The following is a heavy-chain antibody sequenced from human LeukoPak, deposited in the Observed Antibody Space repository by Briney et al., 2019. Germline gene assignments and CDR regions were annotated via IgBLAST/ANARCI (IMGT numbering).Heavy chain of an antibody. CDR3: AKNGGKLHSYYMDV. Sequence: GGSLRLSCTGSGFTFGDYAISWVRQAPGKGLEWVTFIRYDGSNEYYADSVKGRFSISRDNPKNTLYLEMNSLRAEDTAVYYCAKNGGKLHSYYMDVWGKGTTVTISS. V-gene: IGHV3-30*02. CDR1: GFTFGDYA. CDR2: IRYDGSNE. J-gene: IGHJ6*03. D-gene: IGHD4-23*01.